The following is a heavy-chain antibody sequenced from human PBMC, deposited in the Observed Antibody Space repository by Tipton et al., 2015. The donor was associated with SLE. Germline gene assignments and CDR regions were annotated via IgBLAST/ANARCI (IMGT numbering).Heavy chain of an antibody. J-gene: IGHJ4*02. CDR2: IFYTGST. CDR1: DGSISSTNYY. CDR3: ARRHYSGHFDS. D-gene: IGHD5-12*01. Sequence: LRLSCTVSDGSISSTNYYWGWIRQPPGKGLEWIGSIFYTGSTYYNPSLKSRVSFSIDTSKHQFSLKLNSVTAADTAVYYCARRHYSGHFDSWGQGTLVTVSS. V-gene: IGHV4-39*07.